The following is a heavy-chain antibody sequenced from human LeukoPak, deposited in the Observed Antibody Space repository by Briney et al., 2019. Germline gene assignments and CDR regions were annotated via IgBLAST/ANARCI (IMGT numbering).Heavy chain of an antibody. CDR2: IIPILGIA. CDR3: ARYRYSSSFYYFDY. D-gene: IGHD6-6*01. V-gene: IGHV1-69*04. CDR1: GGTFSSYA. Sequence: ASVKVSCKASGGTFSSYAISWVRQAPGQGLEWMGRIIPILGIANYAQKFQGRVTITADKSTSTAYMELSSLRSEDTAVYYCARYRYSSSFYYFDYWGQGTLVTVSS. J-gene: IGHJ4*02.